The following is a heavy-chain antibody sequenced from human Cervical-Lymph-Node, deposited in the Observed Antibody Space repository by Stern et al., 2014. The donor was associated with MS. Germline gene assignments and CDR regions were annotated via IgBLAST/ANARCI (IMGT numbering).Heavy chain of an antibody. CDR1: GYTFTYYA. CDR2: ISPYNGNT. D-gene: IGHD4-11*01. Sequence: VQLVESGAELKKPGASVNVSCKTSGYTFTYYAISWIRPAPGQGLEWVGWISPYNGNTNFVQKPQGRVAMTTDTSTSTAYMELRSLRSDDTAVYYCARDDDYTRRAIDYWGQGTLVTVSS. CDR3: ARDDDYTRRAIDY. V-gene: IGHV1-18*01. J-gene: IGHJ4*02.